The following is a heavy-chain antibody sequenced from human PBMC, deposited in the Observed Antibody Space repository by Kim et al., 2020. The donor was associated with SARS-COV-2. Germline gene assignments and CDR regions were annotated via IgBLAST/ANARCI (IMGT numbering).Heavy chain of an antibody. J-gene: IGHJ4*02. Sequence: GGSLRLSCVASGLTFNNYWMTWVRQAPGKGLEWVANIKFNGREQYYVGSVKGRFTISRDNAQSSLYLQMNSLRVGDTAIYYCASGKGDYYGSASFDYCGQGALVTVSS. CDR2: IKFNGREQ. CDR3: ASGKGDYYGSASFDY. CDR1: GLTFNNYW. V-gene: IGHV3-7*03. D-gene: IGHD3-10*01.